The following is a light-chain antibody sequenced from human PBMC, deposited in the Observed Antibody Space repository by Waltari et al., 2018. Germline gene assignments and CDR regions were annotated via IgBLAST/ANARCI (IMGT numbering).Light chain of an antibody. CDR1: SSDVGRYDL. V-gene: IGLV2-14*02. Sequence: QSALTQPASVSGSPGQSITISCTGTSSDVGRYDLVSWYQQHPGKAPNLMIYDVTKRPSGVSSRFSASKTGNTATLTISGLQSEDEADYFCSSYRSSTTPIPVFGGGTKLTVL. J-gene: IGLJ2*01. CDR2: DVT. CDR3: SSYRSSTTPIPV.